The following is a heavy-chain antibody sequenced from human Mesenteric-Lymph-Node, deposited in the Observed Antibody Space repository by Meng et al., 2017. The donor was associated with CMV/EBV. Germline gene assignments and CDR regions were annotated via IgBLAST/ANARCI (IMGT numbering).Heavy chain of an antibody. CDR1: GSSISSSSYY. V-gene: IGHV4-39*07. CDR3: MREGFGELLVAY. D-gene: IGHD3-10*01. Sequence: SETLSLTCTVSGSSISSSSYYWGWIRQPPGKGLEWIGSIYYSGSTYYNPSLKSRVTISVDTSKNQFSLKLSSVTAADTAVYYCMREGFGELLVAYWGQGTLVTVSS. CDR2: IYYSGST. J-gene: IGHJ4*02.